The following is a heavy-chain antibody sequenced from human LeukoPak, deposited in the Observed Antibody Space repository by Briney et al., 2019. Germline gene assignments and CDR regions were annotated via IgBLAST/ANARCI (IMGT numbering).Heavy chain of an antibody. V-gene: IGHV3-30*18. CDR1: GFTFSSYG. CDR3: AKDRLYCSSTSCYYYYYGMDV. CDR2: ISYDGSNK. Sequence: GGSLRLSCGASGFTFSSYGVHWVRQAPGKGLEWVAVISYDGSNKYYADSVKGRFAISRDNSKNTLYLQMNSLRAEDTAVYYCAKDRLYCSSTSCYYYYYGMDVWAQGTTVTVSS. D-gene: IGHD2-2*01. J-gene: IGHJ6*02.